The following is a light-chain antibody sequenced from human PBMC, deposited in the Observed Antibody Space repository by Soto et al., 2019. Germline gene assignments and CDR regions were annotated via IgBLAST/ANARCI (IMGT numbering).Light chain of an antibody. CDR3: QHYGSPLT. Sequence: GERATLACRASQSVSSYLAWYQQKPGQAPRLFIYGTSSRATGIPDRFSGSGSGTDFTLTISRLEPEDFAVYYCQHYGSPLTFGGGTRLIS. CDR2: GTS. J-gene: IGKJ4*01. V-gene: IGKV3-20*01. CDR1: QSVSSY.